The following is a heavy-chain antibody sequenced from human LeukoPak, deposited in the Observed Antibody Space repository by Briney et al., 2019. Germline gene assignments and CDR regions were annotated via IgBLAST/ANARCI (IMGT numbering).Heavy chain of an antibody. J-gene: IGHJ4*02. D-gene: IGHD2-15*01. CDR3: AKSGLNRFDY. Sequence: GGSLRLSCAASGFTFSSYAMSWVRQAPGKGLEWVSNISGSGGGGGTYYADSVKGRFTISRDNSKNTLYLQMNSLRAEDTAVYYCAKSGLNRFDYWGQGTLVTVSS. V-gene: IGHV3-23*01. CDR2: ISGSGGGGGT. CDR1: GFTFSSYA.